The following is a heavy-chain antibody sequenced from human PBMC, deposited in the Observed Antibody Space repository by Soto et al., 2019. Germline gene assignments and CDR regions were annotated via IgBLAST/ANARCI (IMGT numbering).Heavy chain of an antibody. V-gene: IGHV4-30-4*01. J-gene: IGHJ5*01. CDR3: ARGRYCLTGRCFPNWFDS. CDR1: GDSISTVDYF. D-gene: IGHD2-15*01. Sequence: QVQLLESGPGLVKPSQTLSLTCSVSGDSISTVDYFWAWVRQPPGQALEYIGYIYKSATTYYNPSFESRVAMSIDTSKSQFSLNVTSLAAADTAVYFCARGRYCLTGRCFPNWFDSWGQGTLVTVSS. CDR2: IYKSATT.